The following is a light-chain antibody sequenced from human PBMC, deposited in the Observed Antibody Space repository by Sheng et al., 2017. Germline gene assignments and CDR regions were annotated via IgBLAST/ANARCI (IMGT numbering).Light chain of an antibody. J-gene: IGLJ1*01. Sequence: QSALTQPASVSGSPGQSITISCTGTSSDVGGYNYVSWYQHHPDKAPKLIIYEVTNRPAGVSHRFSGSKSGNTASLTISGLQAEDESDYFCSSYRDTDTPYVFGNVTRVTVL. V-gene: IGLV2-14*01. CDR2: EVT. CDR3: SSYRDTDTPYV. CDR1: SSDVGGYNY.